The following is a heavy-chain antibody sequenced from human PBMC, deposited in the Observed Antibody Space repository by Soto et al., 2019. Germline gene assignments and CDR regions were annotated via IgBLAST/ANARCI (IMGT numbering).Heavy chain of an antibody. V-gene: IGHV1-69*13. D-gene: IGHD6-13*01. J-gene: IGHJ6*02. CDR3: ASRSPSSSWYYYYYGMDV. CDR1: GGTFSSYA. Sequence: SVKVSCKASGGTFSSYAISWVRQAPGQGLEWMGGIIPIFGTANYAQKFQGRVTITADGSTSTAYMELSSLRSEDTAVYYCASRSPSSSWYYYYYGMDVWGQGTTVTVSS. CDR2: IIPIFGTA.